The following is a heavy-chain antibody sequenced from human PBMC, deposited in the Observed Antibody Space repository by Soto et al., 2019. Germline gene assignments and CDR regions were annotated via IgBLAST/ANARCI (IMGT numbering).Heavy chain of an antibody. J-gene: IGHJ5*02. V-gene: IGHV1-18*04. D-gene: IGHD3-22*01. CDR3: ARDQNCSDSSGYYDH. CDR1: GYTFVSYG. CDR2: ISPYNGNT. Sequence: QIQLVQSAAEVKKPGASVKVSCKTSGYTFVSYGISWVRQAPGQGLEWMGWISPYNGNTNFAQRFRGRVTLTTDTSPDIVYMDLGSLKSDDTAVYYCARDQNCSDSSGYYDHWGQGTLITVSS.